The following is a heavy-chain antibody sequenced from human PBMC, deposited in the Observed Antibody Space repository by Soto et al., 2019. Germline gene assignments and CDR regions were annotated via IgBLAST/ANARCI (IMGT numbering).Heavy chain of an antibody. J-gene: IGHJ5*02. CDR2: INSDGSST. CDR1: GFTFSSYW. Sequence: XGSLRLSCSASGFTFSSYWMHWVRQTPGKGLVWVSHINSDGSSTSYADSVKGRFTISRDNAKNTLYLQMNSLRAEDTAVYYCTRDSNLGFDHWGQCSLVTVSS. D-gene: IGHD7-27*01. CDR3: TRDSNLGFDH. V-gene: IGHV3-74*01.